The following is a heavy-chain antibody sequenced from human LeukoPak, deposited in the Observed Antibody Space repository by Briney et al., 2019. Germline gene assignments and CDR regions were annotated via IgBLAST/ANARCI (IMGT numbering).Heavy chain of an antibody. Sequence: SETLSLTCTVSGGSISSYYWSWIRQPPGKGLEWIGRIYTSGSTNYNPSLKSRVTMSVDTSKNQFSLKLSSVTAADTAVYYCALSRYCSSTSYPGFDYWGQGTLVTVSS. D-gene: IGHD2-2*01. J-gene: IGHJ4*02. CDR1: GGSISSYY. V-gene: IGHV4-4*07. CDR2: IYTSGST. CDR3: ALSRYCSSTSYPGFDY.